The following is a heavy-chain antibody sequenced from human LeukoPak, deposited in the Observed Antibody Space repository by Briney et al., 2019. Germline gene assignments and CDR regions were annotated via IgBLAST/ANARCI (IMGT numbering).Heavy chain of an antibody. D-gene: IGHD4-17*01. V-gene: IGHV4-59*01. CDR2: IYYSGST. CDR1: GGSISNSY. CDR3: ARVNHGDYVGTTYYYYGMDV. Sequence: SETLSLTCTVSGGSISNSYWSWIRQPPGKGLEWIGYIYYSGSTNYNPSLKSRVTISVDTSKNQFSLKLSSVTAADTAVYYCARVNHGDYVGTTYYYYGMDVWGQGTTVTVSS. J-gene: IGHJ6*01.